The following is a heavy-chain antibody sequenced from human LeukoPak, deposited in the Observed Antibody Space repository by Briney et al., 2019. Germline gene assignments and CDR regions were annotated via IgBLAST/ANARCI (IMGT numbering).Heavy chain of an antibody. CDR3: ATCIAAAGTDYYYYMDV. J-gene: IGHJ6*03. Sequence: GGSLRLSCAASGFTFSSYAMSWVRQAPGKGLEWVSAISGSGGSTYYADSVKGRFTISRDNSKNTLYLQMNSLRAEDTAVYCCATCIAAAGTDYYYYMDVWGKGTTVTISS. D-gene: IGHD6-13*01. V-gene: IGHV3-23*01. CDR2: ISGSGGST. CDR1: GFTFSSYA.